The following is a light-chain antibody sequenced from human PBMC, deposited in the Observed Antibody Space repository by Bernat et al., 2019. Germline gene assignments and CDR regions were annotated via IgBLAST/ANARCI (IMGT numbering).Light chain of an antibody. CDR2: SNN. Sequence: QSVLTQPPSASGTPGQRVTISCSGSSSNIGSNTVYWYQHLPGTAPKLLIYSNNQRPSGVPDRFSGSKSGTSASLAISGLRSEDETDYYCAVWDNSLSAWVFGGGTKLTVL. CDR1: SSNIGSNT. V-gene: IGLV1-47*02. CDR3: AVWDNSLSAWV. J-gene: IGLJ3*02.